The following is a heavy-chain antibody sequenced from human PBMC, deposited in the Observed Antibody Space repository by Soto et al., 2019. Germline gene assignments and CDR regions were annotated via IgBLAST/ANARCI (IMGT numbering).Heavy chain of an antibody. V-gene: IGHV3-74*01. CDR1: GFTFSYHW. Sequence: GGSLRLSCAASGFTFSYHWMHWVRQAPGKGLVWVSRVNSDETSTNYADSVKGRFTVSRDNAENTLYLQMSGLRAEDTALYFCARGSGFSSLPDFWGQGTLVTVSS. CDR3: ARGSGFSSLPDF. CDR2: VNSDETST. J-gene: IGHJ4*02. D-gene: IGHD3-10*01.